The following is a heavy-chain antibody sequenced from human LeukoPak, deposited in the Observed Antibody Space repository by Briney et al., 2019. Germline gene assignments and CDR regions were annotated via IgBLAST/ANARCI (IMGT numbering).Heavy chain of an antibody. CDR2: ISAYNGNT. V-gene: IGHV1-18*01. Sequence: GASVKASCKASGYTFTSYGINWVRQAPGQGLEWMGWISAYNGNTNYAQKLQGRVTMTTDTSTSTAYMELRSLRSDDTAVYYCARGSSARIQLWLPYTSDYWGQGTLVTVSS. J-gene: IGHJ4*02. D-gene: IGHD5-18*01. CDR3: ARGSSARIQLWLPYTSDY. CDR1: GYTFTSYG.